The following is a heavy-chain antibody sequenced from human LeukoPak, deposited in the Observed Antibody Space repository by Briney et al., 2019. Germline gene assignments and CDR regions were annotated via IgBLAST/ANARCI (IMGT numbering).Heavy chain of an antibody. D-gene: IGHD6-13*01. V-gene: IGHV1-2*02. J-gene: IGHJ4*02. Sequence: ASVTVSCQSSVYTFTRYYMHWVRQAPGQGLEWMGWINPNSGSTNYAQKFQGRVTMTRDTSISTDYMELSRLRSDDTAVYYCARGADNPSSIAAAGQIDYWGQGTLVTVSS. CDR3: ARGADNPSSIAAAGQIDY. CDR2: INPNSGST. CDR1: VYTFTRYY.